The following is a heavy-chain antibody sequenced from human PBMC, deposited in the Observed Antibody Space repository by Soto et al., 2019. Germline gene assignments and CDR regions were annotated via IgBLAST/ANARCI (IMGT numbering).Heavy chain of an antibody. Sequence: GGSLRLSCAASGFTFDDYAMHWVRQAPGKGLEWVSGISWNSGSIGYADSVKGRFTISRDNAKNSLYLQMNSLRAEDTALYYCAKDTSGRKGGITIFGPFDYWGQGTLVTVSS. D-gene: IGHD3-9*01. V-gene: IGHV3-9*01. J-gene: IGHJ4*02. CDR2: ISWNSGSI. CDR1: GFTFDDYA. CDR3: AKDTSGRKGGITIFGPFDY.